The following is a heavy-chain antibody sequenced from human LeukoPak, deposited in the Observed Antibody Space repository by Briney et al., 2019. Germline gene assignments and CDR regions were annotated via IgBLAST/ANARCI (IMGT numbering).Heavy chain of an antibody. CDR3: ARGGYYDYVWGSYRYYYFDY. J-gene: IGHJ4*02. D-gene: IGHD3-16*02. CDR2: IIPIFGTA. CDR1: GGTFSSYA. V-gene: IGHV1-69*06. Sequence: SVKVSCKASGGTFSSYAISWVRQAPGQGLEWMGGIIPIFGTANYAQKFQGRVTITADKSTSTAYMELSSPRSEDTAVYYCARGGYYDYVWGSYRYYYFDYWGQGTLVTVSS.